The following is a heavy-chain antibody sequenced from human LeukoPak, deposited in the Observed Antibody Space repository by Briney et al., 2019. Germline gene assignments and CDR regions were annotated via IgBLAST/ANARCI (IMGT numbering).Heavy chain of an antibody. Sequence: PGGSLRLSCRGSGFTFGSYAMSWVRQAPGKGLEWVSGISGRGDSTDYADSVRGRFTISSDDSKNTLYLQMNSLRVEDTAVYYCAKADCSVIGCYVIDFWGQGTLVTVSS. CDR3: AKADCSVIGCYVIDF. CDR2: ISGRGDST. CDR1: GFTFGSYA. J-gene: IGHJ4*02. V-gene: IGHV3-23*01. D-gene: IGHD2-2*01.